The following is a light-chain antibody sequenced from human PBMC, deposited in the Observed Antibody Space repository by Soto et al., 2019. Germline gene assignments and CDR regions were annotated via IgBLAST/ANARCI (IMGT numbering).Light chain of an antibody. Sequence: IQMTQSPSSLSASVGDRVPITCRASQSNSSYLNWYQQKPGKAPKLLIYAASSLHSGVPSRFSGSGSGTDFTLTISSLQSEDFATYYCQQRYSAPRTFGQGTKVEIK. CDR1: QSNSSY. V-gene: IGKV1-39*01. CDR3: QQRYSAPRT. J-gene: IGKJ1*01. CDR2: AAS.